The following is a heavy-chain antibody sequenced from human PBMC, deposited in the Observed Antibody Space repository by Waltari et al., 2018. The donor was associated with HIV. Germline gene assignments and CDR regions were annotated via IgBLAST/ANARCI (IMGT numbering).Heavy chain of an antibody. D-gene: IGHD6-19*01. V-gene: IGHV3-48*04. CDR2: ISSSSSTI. CDR3: ARGNSSGRWAFDI. CDR1: GFTFSSHS. J-gene: IGHJ3*02. Sequence: EVQLVESGGGLVQPGGSLRLSCAASGFTFSSHSMNWVRQPPGKGLEWVSYISSSSSTIYYADSVKGRFTISRDNAKNSLYLQMNSLRAEDTAVYYCARGNSSGRWAFDIWGRGTMVTVSS.